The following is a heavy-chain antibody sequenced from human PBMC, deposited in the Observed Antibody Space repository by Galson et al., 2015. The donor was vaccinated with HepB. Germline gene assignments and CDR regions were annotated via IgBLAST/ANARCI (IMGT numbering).Heavy chain of an antibody. D-gene: IGHD4-17*01. J-gene: IGHJ3*02. Sequence: SLRLSCAASGFTVSSNYMSWVRQAPGKGLEWVSVIYSGGSTYYADSVKGRFTISRGNSKNTLYLQMNSLRAEDTAVYYCARDLFGDYPEDAFDIWGQGTMVTVSS. V-gene: IGHV3-66*01. CDR2: IYSGGST. CDR3: ARDLFGDYPEDAFDI. CDR1: GFTVSSNY.